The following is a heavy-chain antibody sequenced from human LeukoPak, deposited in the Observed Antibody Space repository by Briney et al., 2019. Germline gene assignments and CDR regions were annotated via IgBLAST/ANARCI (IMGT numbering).Heavy chain of an antibody. J-gene: IGHJ4*02. CDR2: ISGSSSQI. D-gene: IGHD2-15*01. V-gene: IGHV3-21*01. CDR3: ARDRVVVEATVGYFDY. CDR1: GFTFSSYE. Sequence: GGSLRLSCAASGFTFSSYEMNWVRQAPGRGLEWVSSISGSSSQIKYADSVKGRFTISRDNAKRSLYLQMNSLRAEDTAVYYCARDRVVVEATVGYFDYWGQGTLVTVSS.